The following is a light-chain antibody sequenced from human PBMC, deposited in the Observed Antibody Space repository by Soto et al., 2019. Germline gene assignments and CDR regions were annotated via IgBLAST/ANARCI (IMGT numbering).Light chain of an antibody. CDR2: GAS. CDR1: QSVSIN. Sequence: EIVMTQSPATLSVSPGERATLSCRASQSVSINLAWYQQEPGRAPRLLIYGASSRATGIPSRFSGSGSGTDFTLTITRLEPEDFAVYYCQQYNNWWTFGQGTKVDI. CDR3: QQYNNWWT. J-gene: IGKJ1*01. V-gene: IGKV3D-15*01.